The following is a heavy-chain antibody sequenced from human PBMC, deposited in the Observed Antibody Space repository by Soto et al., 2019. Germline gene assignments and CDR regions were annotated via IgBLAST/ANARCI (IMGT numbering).Heavy chain of an antibody. D-gene: IGHD4-4*01. CDR1: GGSIKNSGYY. CDR3: GRDAVTKRDFYYYGMDV. J-gene: IGHJ6*04. V-gene: IGHV4-31*03. CDR2: ISYSGST. Sequence: SETLSLTCTVSGGSIKNSGYYWSWIRQHPEKGLEWIGYISYSGSTDYAPSLKSRVTMSVDTSKNQFSLNLTSVTAADTAVYYCGRDAVTKRDFYYYGMDVWGRGTTVT.